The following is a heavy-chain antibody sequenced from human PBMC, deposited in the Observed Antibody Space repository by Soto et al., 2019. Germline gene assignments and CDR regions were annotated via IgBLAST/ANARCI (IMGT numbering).Heavy chain of an antibody. Sequence: SETLSLTCAVYAGSFSGYYWSWIRQPPGKGLEWIGEINHSGSTNYNPSLKSRVTISVDTSKNQFSLKLSSVTAADTAVFYCARAPRRYSYGYVYGMDVWGQGTTVTVSS. V-gene: IGHV4-34*01. D-gene: IGHD5-18*01. J-gene: IGHJ6*02. CDR2: INHSGST. CDR1: AGSFSGYY. CDR3: ARAPRRYSYGYVYGMDV.